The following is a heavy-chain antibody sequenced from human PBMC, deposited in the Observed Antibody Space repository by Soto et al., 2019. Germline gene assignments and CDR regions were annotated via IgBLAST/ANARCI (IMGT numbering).Heavy chain of an antibody. CDR3: ARDPMGRGVPLDY. CDR2: VSSDGGFT. J-gene: IGHJ4*02. CDR1: VFTFSDYY. V-gene: IGHV3-11*06. Sequence: GGSLRLSCEASVFTFSDYYMRWIRQVPGRGLECLSYVSSDGGFTHYADSVQGRFTISRDNTKNSLFLEMKGLRAEDTALYFCARDPMGRGVPLDYWGPGTLVPVSS. D-gene: IGHD3-10*01.